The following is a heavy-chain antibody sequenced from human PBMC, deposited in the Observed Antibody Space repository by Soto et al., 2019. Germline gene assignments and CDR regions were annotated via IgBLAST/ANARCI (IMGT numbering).Heavy chain of an antibody. CDR2: LYYGRSA. J-gene: IGHJ4*02. D-gene: IGHD3-22*01. Sequence: PSETLSLTCAVSGASVISTKWWSWVRQPPGKGLESIGYLYYGRSANYNPSLKSRVTLSVDTSTNQCSLTLSSMTAADTAVYYCALRSMAVVPEYWGQGTLVTVSS. CDR1: GASVISTKW. V-gene: IGHV4-4*02. CDR3: ALRSMAVVPEY.